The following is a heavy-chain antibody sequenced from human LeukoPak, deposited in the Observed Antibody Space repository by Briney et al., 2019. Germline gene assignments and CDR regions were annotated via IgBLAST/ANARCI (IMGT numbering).Heavy chain of an antibody. Sequence: GGSLRLSCAASGFTFSSYEMNWVRQAPGKGLEWVSYISSSGSTIYYADSVKGRFSISRDNAKNSLYLQMNSLRAEDTAVYYCARDKTGAAAGPDAFDIWGQGTMVTVSS. CDR2: ISSSGSTI. V-gene: IGHV3-48*03. D-gene: IGHD6-13*01. CDR1: GFTFSSYE. J-gene: IGHJ3*02. CDR3: ARDKTGAAAGPDAFDI.